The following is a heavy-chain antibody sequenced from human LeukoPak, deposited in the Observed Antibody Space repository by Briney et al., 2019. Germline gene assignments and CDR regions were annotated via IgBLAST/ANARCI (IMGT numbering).Heavy chain of an antibody. J-gene: IGHJ4*02. CDR3: AGTVAVVGMSFPYFDY. CDR1: AASISSGSYY. V-gene: IGHV4-39*01. D-gene: IGHD6-19*01. CDR2: IYYNGNT. Sequence: SETLSLTCTVSAASISSGSYYWGWIRQPPGKGLEWIGTIYYNGNTYYNPSLKSRVTISADTSKNQFSLKLDSVTAAETSVYYCAGTVAVVGMSFPYFDYWGQGTLVTVSS.